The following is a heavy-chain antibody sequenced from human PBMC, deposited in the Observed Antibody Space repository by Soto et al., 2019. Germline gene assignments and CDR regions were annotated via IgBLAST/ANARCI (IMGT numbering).Heavy chain of an antibody. CDR1: GFTFGTYA. D-gene: IGHD3-10*01. CDR2: ISGSGGGT. V-gene: IGHV3-23*01. J-gene: IGHJ4*02. CDR3: AKDEGRITMIRGVLGYFDS. Sequence: GGSLRLSCAASGFTFGTYAMGWVRQAPGKGLEWVSFISGSGGGTYYADSVKGRFTISRDNPKNTLYLKMNSLRAEDTAVYYCAKDEGRITMIRGVLGYFDSWGQGTLVTVSS.